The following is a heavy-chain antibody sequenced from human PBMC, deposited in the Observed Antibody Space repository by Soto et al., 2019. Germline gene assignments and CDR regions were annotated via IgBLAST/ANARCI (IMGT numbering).Heavy chain of an antibody. CDR3: ARTKEKNYDFWSGYYPLWFDP. CDR2: IYYSGST. D-gene: IGHD3-3*01. CDR1: GGSISSSSYY. J-gene: IGHJ5*02. V-gene: IGHV4-39*01. Sequence: SETLSLTCTVSGGSISSSSYYWGWIRQPPGKGLEWIGSIYYSGSTYYNPSLKSRVTISVDTSKNQFSLKLCSVTAADTAVYYCARTKEKNYDFWSGYYPLWFDPWGQGTLVTVSS.